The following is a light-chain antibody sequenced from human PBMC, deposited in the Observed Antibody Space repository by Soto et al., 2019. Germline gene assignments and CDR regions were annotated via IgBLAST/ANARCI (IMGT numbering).Light chain of an antibody. Sequence: QSVLTQPRSVSGSPGQSVTISCTGTSSDVAAYYFVSWYQQHPGKAPKVMIYDVNKRPSGVPDRFSGSKSGNTASLTISGLRAEDEADYYCCSYGGSYTYVFGTGTKVTVL. CDR2: DVN. J-gene: IGLJ1*01. V-gene: IGLV2-11*01. CDR3: CSYGGSYTYV. CDR1: SSDVAAYYF.